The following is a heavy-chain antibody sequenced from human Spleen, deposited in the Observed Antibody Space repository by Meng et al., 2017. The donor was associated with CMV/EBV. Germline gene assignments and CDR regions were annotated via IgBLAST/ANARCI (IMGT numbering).Heavy chain of an antibody. J-gene: IGHJ5*02. V-gene: IGHV4-61*01. CDR2: IYYSGST. CDR1: GGSVSSGSYY. CDR3: ARTTTVTTDP. D-gene: IGHD4-17*01. Sequence: SEILSLTCTVSGGSVSSGSYYWSWIRQPPGKGLEWIGYIYYSGSTNYNPSLKSRVTISVDTSKNQFSLKLSAVTAADTAVYYCARTTTVTTDPWGQGTLVTVSS.